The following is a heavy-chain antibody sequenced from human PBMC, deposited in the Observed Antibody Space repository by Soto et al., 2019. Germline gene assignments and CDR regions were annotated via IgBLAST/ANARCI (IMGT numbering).Heavy chain of an antibody. CDR1: GFPFSRYA. Sequence: PGGSLRLSCAASGFPFSRYARSWVRQAPGKGLEWVAVMSDDGNNKYSAPSVEGRFIISRDNSKNTLYLQMNSLRPEDTAVYYCAKGRGFSFGTNDAFDICGQGTMVTVSS. CDR2: MSDDGNNK. CDR3: AKGRGFSFGTNDAFDI. D-gene: IGHD3-3*01. J-gene: IGHJ3*02. V-gene: IGHV3-30*18.